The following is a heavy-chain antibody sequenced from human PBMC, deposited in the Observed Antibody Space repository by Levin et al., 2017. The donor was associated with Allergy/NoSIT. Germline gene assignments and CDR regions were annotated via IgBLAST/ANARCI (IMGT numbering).Heavy chain of an antibody. CDR2: ISYDGSNK. CDR1: GFTFSSYG. V-gene: IGHV3-30*18. CDR3: AKDPRGYSYGYLSDY. J-gene: IGHJ4*02. Sequence: GGSLRLSCAASGFTFSSYGMHWVRQAPGKGLEWVAVISYDGSNKYYADSVKGRFTISRDNSKNTLYLQMNSLRAEDTAVYYCAKDPRGYSYGYLSDYWGQGTLVTVSS. D-gene: IGHD5-18*01.